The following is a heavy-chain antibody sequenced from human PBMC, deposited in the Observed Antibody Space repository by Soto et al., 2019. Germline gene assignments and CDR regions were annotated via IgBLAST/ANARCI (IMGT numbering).Heavy chain of an antibody. CDR2: ISYSGGTT. J-gene: IGHJ4*02. CDR1: GFTFNNYA. D-gene: IGHD6-25*01. V-gene: IGHV3-23*01. Sequence: PGGSLRLSCAASGFTFNNYAMSWVRQSPGKGLEWVSTISYSGGTTYYADSVKGQFTISRDNSRNTLYLQMNSLRAEDTAVYYCALFTGSGSAKRLFAFCAQGSLVIVSS. CDR3: ALFTGSGSAKRLFAF.